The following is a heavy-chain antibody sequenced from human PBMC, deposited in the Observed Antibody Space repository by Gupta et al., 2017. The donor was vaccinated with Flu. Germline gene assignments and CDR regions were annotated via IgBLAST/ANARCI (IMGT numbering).Heavy chain of an antibody. CDR3: ARVGGTYRKRLAFFLD. V-gene: IGHV4-34*01. CDR2: ISHDVGI. J-gene: IGHJ1*01. D-gene: IGHD3-16*02. Sequence: GESMSAYYWAWIRQPPGKGLEWIGEISHDVGIKYNPSLESRVSISEDTSNSQFSLRLTSVTAADTAVYYCARVGGTYRKRLAFFLDWGQGTL. CDR1: GESMSAYY.